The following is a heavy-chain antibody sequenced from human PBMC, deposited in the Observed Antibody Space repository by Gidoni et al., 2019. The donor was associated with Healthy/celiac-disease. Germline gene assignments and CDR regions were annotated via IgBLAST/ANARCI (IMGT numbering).Heavy chain of an antibody. Sequence: QVTLRESGPALVKPTQTLTLTCTFSGFSLSTSGMCASWIRQPPGKALEWLALIDWDDDKYYSTSLKTRLTISKDTSKNQVVLTMTNMDPVDTATYYCARIRSSPYYYDSSGYYGGFDYWGQGTLVTVSS. D-gene: IGHD3-22*01. CDR3: ARIRSSPYYYDSSGYYGGFDY. V-gene: IGHV2-70*01. CDR2: IDWDDDK. J-gene: IGHJ4*02. CDR1: GFSLSTSGMC.